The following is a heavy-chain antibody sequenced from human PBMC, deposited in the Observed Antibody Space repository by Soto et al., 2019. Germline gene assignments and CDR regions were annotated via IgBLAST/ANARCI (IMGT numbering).Heavy chain of an antibody. V-gene: IGHV1-69*13. D-gene: IGHD6-19*01. J-gene: IGHJ6*02. Sequence: SVEVSCTASGGTFSSYAISWVRQAPGQGLEWMGGIIPIFGTANYAQKFQGRVTITADESTSTAYMELSSLRSEDTAVYYCARDPMGKAVAGAPRYGMDVWGQGTTVTVSS. CDR3: ARDPMGKAVAGAPRYGMDV. CDR2: IIPIFGTA. CDR1: GGTFSSYA.